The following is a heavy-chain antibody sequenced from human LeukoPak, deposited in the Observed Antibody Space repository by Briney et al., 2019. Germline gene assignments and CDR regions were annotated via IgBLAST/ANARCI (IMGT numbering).Heavy chain of an antibody. CDR1: AFTFDDYG. D-gene: IGHD3-16*02. V-gene: IGHV3-20*04. CDR2: INWNGGST. CDR3: ARANGLLWGSYRYPFDY. Sequence: GGSLRLSCAASAFTFDDYGMSWVRQAPGKGLEWVSGINWNGGSTGYADSVKGRFTISRDNAKNSLYLQMNSLRAEDTALYYCARANGLLWGSYRYPFDYWGQGTLVTVSS. J-gene: IGHJ4*02.